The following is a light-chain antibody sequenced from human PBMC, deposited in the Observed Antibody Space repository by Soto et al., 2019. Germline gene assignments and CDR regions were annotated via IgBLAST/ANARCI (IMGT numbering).Light chain of an antibody. J-gene: IGLJ2*01. CDR2: EVI. Sequence: QSVLTQPASVSGSPGQSITISCTGTNNDVGNYDLVSWYQQYPGEAPKLMIYEVIKRPSGVSNRFSASKSGNTASLTISALQPEDEADYYCCSYAGRNTPVLFDGGTKVTVL. CDR1: NNDVGNYDL. CDR3: CSYAGRNTPVL. V-gene: IGLV2-23*02.